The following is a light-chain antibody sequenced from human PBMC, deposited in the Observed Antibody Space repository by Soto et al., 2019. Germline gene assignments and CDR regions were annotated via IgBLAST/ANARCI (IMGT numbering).Light chain of an antibody. J-gene: IGKJ1*01. CDR1: QSVDTC. Sequence: DIQMTQYPSTLSASVGDRVTITCRASQSVDTCLAWYQHKPGKAPHLLIYKASSLETGVPSRFSGSGSVTEFTLTISSVLPDDFATYYCQQFYRYPWTFGQGTKVEIK. V-gene: IGKV1-5*03. CDR3: QQFYRYPWT. CDR2: KAS.